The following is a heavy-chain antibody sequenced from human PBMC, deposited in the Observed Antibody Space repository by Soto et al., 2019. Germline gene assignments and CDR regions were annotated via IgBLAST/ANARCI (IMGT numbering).Heavy chain of an antibody. CDR2: ISGSGGST. J-gene: IGHJ2*01. Sequence: EVQLLESGGGLVQPGGSLRLSCAASGFTFSSYAMSWVRQAPGKGLEWVSAISGSGGSTYYADSVKGRFTISRDNSKNTLYLQMNSLRAEDTAVYYCAKGLSLTGTTRWYFDLWGRGTLVTVSS. CDR3: AKGLSLTGTTRWYFDL. V-gene: IGHV3-23*01. D-gene: IGHD4-17*01. CDR1: GFTFSSYA.